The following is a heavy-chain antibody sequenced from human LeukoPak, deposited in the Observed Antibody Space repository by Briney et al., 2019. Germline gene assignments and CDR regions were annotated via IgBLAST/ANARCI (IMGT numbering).Heavy chain of an antibody. D-gene: IGHD2-2*01. Sequence: GGSLILSCVVSGFTFSYYGMHWVRQAPGKGLECVAVISHDGSETYYGDSVKGRFTISRDNPKKTLHLQMDSLRAEDTAVYYCARDGVPGNGMDVWGQGTTVTVSS. J-gene: IGHJ6*02. V-gene: IGHV3-30*03. CDR1: GFTFSYYG. CDR3: ARDGVPGNGMDV. CDR2: ISHDGSET.